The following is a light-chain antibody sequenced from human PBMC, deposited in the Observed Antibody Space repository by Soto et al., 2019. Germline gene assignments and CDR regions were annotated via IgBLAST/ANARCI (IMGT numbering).Light chain of an antibody. Sequence: VMTQSPCTVSLSPGERATLSCRASQSVSSYLAWYQQKPGQAPRLLISDASDRATGIPDRFSGSGSGTDFTLTISRLVPEDFAVYYCQQYEDSPVTFGQGTKVDI. CDR2: DAS. V-gene: IGKV3-20*01. CDR3: QQYEDSPVT. CDR1: QSVSSY. J-gene: IGKJ1*01.